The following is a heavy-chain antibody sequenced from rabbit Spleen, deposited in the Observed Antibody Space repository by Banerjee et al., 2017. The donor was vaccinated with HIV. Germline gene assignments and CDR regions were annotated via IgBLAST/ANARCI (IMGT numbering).Heavy chain of an antibody. CDR2: IDPVFGIT. Sequence: QLVESGGGLVQPGGSLKLSCKASGFTLSSYYMNWVRQAPGKGLEWIGYIDPVFGITYYANWVNGRFSISRENAQNTVFLQMTSLTVADTATYFCARGSAAMTMLITGYYLGLWGPGTLVTVS. CDR1: GFTLSSYY. V-gene: IGHV1S7*01. J-gene: IGHJ4*01. CDR3: ARGSAAMTMLITGYYLGL. D-gene: IGHD2-1*01.